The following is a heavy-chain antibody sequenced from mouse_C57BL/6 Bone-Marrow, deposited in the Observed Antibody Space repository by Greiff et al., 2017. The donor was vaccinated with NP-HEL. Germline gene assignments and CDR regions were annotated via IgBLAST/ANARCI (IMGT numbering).Heavy chain of an antibody. D-gene: IGHD2-12*01. CDR3: ARCYSNDVYWYFDV. V-gene: IGHV1-76*01. J-gene: IGHJ1*03. CDR2: IYPGSGNT. CDR1: GYTFTDYY. Sequence: QVQLQQSGAELVRPGASVKLSCKASGYTFTDYYINWVKQRPGQGLEWIARIYPGSGNTYYNEKFKGKATLTAEKSSSTAYMQLSSLTSEDSAVYFCARCYSNDVYWYFDVWGTGTTVTVSS.